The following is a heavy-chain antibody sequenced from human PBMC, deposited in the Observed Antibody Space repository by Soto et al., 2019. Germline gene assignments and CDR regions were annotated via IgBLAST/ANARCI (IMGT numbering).Heavy chain of an antibody. Sequence: PSETLSITCAVYGGSFSGYYWSWIRQPPGKGLEWIGEINHSGSTNYNPSLKSRVTISVDTSKNQFSLKLSSVTAADTAVYYCARGLIAARRTGSNWFDPWGHGTLVTVSS. CDR1: GGSFSGYY. J-gene: IGHJ5*02. CDR3: ARGLIAARRTGSNWFDP. V-gene: IGHV4-34*01. D-gene: IGHD6-6*01. CDR2: INHSGST.